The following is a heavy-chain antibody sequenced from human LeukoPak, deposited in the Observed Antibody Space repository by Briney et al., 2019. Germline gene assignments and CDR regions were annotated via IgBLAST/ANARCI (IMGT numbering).Heavy chain of an antibody. D-gene: IGHD1-14*01. Sequence: PGGSLRLSCAASGFTFRSYGMHWVRQAPGKGLEWVAVIWNDGSNKYYADSVKGRFTISRDNSKNTLYLETNGLRAEDTAVYYCAKDTGYYYYYMDVWGKGTMVTVSS. J-gene: IGHJ6*03. CDR3: AKDTGYYYYYMDV. V-gene: IGHV3-33*06. CDR1: GFTFRSYG. CDR2: IWNDGSNK.